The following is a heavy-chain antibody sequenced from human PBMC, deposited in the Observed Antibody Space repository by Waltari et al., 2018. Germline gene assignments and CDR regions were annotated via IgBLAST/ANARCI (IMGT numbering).Heavy chain of an antibody. CDR1: GYSISSGYY. Sequence: QMQLQESGPGLVKPSETLSLTCAVSGYSISSGYYWGWIRQPPGKGLEWIGSIYHSGSTYYNPSLKSRVTISVDTSKNQFSLKLSSVTAADTAVYYCARLEQQLVLDYWGQGTLVTVSS. J-gene: IGHJ4*02. CDR2: IYHSGST. CDR3: ARLEQQLVLDY. V-gene: IGHV4-38-2*01. D-gene: IGHD6-13*01.